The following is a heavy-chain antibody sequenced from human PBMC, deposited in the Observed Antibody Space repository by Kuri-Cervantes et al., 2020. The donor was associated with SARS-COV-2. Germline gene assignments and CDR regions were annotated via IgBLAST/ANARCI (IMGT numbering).Heavy chain of an antibody. V-gene: IGHV3-23*01. J-gene: IGHJ6*02. CDR2: ISGSGGST. D-gene: IGHD3-10*01. CDR1: GFTFSSYA. Sequence: GGSLRLSCAASGFTFSSYAMSWVRQAPGKGLEWVSAISGSGGSTYYADSVKGRFTISRDNAKNSLYLQMNSLRAEDTAVYYCASLFSYGSGRLGYYYGMDVWGQGTTVTVSS. CDR3: ASLFSYGSGRLGYYYGMDV.